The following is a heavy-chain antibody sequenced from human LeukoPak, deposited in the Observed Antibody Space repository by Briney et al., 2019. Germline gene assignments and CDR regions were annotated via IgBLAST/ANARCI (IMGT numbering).Heavy chain of an antibody. CDR3: ARFEYSGYDYAFDI. CDR1: GGSISSSSYY. V-gene: IGHV4-39*01. D-gene: IGHD5-12*01. J-gene: IGHJ3*02. Sequence: PSETQSLTCTVSGGSISSSSYYWGWIRQPPGKGLEWIGSIYYSGSTYYNPSLKSRVTISVDTSKNQFSLKLSSVTAADTAVYYCARFEYSGYDYAFDIWGQGTMVTVSS. CDR2: IYYSGST.